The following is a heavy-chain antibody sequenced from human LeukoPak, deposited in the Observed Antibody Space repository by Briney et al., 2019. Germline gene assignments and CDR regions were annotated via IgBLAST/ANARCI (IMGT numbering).Heavy chain of an antibody. J-gene: IGHJ5*02. D-gene: IGHD1-26*01. V-gene: IGHV3-23*01. CDR3: ARAGSGRSPDWFDP. CDR2: ITTGDNT. Sequence: PGGSLRLSCAASGFIFTNYGMSWVRQAPGQGLEWVSSITTGDNTYYADSVKGRFTISRDNSKNTLYLQMNSLRAEDTAVYYCARAGSGRSPDWFDPWGQGTLVTVSS. CDR1: GFIFTNYG.